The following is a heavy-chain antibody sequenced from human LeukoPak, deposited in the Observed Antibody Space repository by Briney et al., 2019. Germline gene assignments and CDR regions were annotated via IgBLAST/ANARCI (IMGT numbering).Heavy chain of an antibody. CDR2: ISYDGSNK. D-gene: IGHD3-10*01. CDR3: ASQVSLWFGESGTYYFDY. CDR1: GFTFSSYA. J-gene: IGHJ4*02. Sequence: GRSLRLSCAASGFTFSSYAMHWVRQAPGKGLEWVAVISYDGSNKYYADSVKGRFTISRDNSKNTLYLQMNSLRAEDTAVYYCASQVSLWFGESGTYYFDYWGQGTLVTVSS. V-gene: IGHV3-30*04.